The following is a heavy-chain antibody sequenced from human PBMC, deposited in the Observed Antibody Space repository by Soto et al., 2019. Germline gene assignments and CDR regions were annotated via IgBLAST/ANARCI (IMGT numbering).Heavy chain of an antibody. CDR2: ISDSGGST. CDR3: ARAGSWSWPD. J-gene: IGHJ4*02. CDR1: GFTISSYT. Sequence: PGGSLILSCAASGFTISSYTMSWVRQAPGKGLEWVSAISDSGGSTYYADSVKGRFTISRDNSKHTLFLQVNSLRAEDTAVYYCARAGSWSWPDWGRGTLVTVSS. V-gene: IGHV3-23*01.